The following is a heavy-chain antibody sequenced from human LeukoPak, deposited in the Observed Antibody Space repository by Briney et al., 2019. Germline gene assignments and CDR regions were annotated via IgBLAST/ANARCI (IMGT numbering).Heavy chain of an antibody. D-gene: IGHD6-13*01. CDR3: ARGSGAAAGAFDY. CDR1: GFTFRSYG. J-gene: IGHJ4*02. Sequence: AGRSLRLSCAASGFTFRSYGMHWVRQAPGKGLEWVAIVWYDGNNKYYADSVKGRLTVSRDNSKDTVSLQLNSLRAEDTAVYYCARGSGAAAGAFDYWGQGTLVTVPS. CDR2: VWYDGNNK. V-gene: IGHV3-33*01.